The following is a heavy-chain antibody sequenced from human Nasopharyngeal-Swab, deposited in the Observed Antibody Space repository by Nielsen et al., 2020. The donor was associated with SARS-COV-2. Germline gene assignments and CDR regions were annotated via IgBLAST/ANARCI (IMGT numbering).Heavy chain of an antibody. CDR1: GGTFSSYA. D-gene: IGHD5-18*01. V-gene: IGHV1-69*04. Sequence: VKVSCKASGGTFSSYAISWVRQAPGQGLEWMGRIIPILGIANYAQKFQGRVTITADKSTSTAYMELSSLRSEDTAVYYCARDFRDTAMVKEYGMDVWGQGTTVTVSS. CDR2: IIPILGIA. J-gene: IGHJ6*02. CDR3: ARDFRDTAMVKEYGMDV.